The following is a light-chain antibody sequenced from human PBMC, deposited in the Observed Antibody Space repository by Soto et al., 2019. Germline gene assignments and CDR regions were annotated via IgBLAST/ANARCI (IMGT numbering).Light chain of an antibody. V-gene: IGKV3-15*01. CDR1: QSVSTS. CDR3: QQHKDWPLT. CDR2: AAF. J-gene: IGKJ4*01. Sequence: EIVMTQSPPTLSVSPGETVTLSCRASQSVSTSVAWYQQKPGQAPRLLIYAAFTRATAVPARFSGSGSGTEFALTISGLQSEDFAVYHCQQHKDWPLTFGGGTKVDIK.